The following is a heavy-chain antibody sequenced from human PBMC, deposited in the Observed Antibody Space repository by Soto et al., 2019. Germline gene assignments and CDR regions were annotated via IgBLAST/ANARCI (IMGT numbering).Heavy chain of an antibody. CDR1: GFSFSSYG. V-gene: IGHV3-33*03. D-gene: IGHD1-26*01. Sequence: GGSLRLSSAASGFSFSSYGMHWVRQAPGKGLDWVAVIWYDGSNKYYAESVKGRFTISRDNSKNTLYVQMNSLTVEDTAVYYCARAQYTGSYFDACDVWGQGTMVTV. J-gene: IGHJ3*01. CDR2: IWYDGSNK. CDR3: ARAQYTGSYFDACDV.